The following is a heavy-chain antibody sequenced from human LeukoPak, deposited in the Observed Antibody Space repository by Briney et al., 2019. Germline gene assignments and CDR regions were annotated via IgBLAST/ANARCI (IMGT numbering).Heavy chain of an antibody. CDR1: GFTFSSYG. Sequence: PGGSLRLSRAASGFTFSSYGMTWVRQAPGKGLEWVSGITGSGGNRYYADSVKGRFTISRDNSKNTLYLQMNSLRAEDTAVYYCAKDFWSGYYSGYFDYWGQGTLVTVSS. CDR2: ITGSGGNR. V-gene: IGHV3-23*01. CDR3: AKDFWSGYYSGYFDY. J-gene: IGHJ4*02. D-gene: IGHD3-3*01.